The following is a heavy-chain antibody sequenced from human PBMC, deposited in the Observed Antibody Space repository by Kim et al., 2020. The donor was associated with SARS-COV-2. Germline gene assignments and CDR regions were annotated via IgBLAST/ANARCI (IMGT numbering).Heavy chain of an antibody. CDR3: TRSTTVVSLPDS. D-gene: IGHD4-17*01. CDR1: GFNFGDYT. J-gene: IGHJ5*02. Sequence: GGSLRLSCRASGFNFGDYTMAWVRQAPGKGLEWVGFIRSKGHGGTTEYAASVKGRFSMSRDDSKRTAYLQMNSLQIEDTAIYYCTRSTTVVSLPDSWGQGTLVTVSS. V-gene: IGHV3-49*04. CDR2: IRSKGHGGTT.